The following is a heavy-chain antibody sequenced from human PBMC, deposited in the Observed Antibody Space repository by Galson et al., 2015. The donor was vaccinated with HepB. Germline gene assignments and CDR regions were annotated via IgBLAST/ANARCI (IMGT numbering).Heavy chain of an antibody. CDR2: IIPILGIA. V-gene: IGHV1-69*04. J-gene: IGHJ5*02. CDR3: ARQFLEGVDIVVVPDPREDNWFGP. Sequence: SVKVSCKASGGTFSSYAISWVRQAPGQGLEWMGRIIPILGIANYAQKFQGRVTITADKSTSTAYMELSSLRSEDTAVYYCARQFLEGVDIVVVPDPREDNWFGPWGQGTLVTVSS. D-gene: IGHD2-2*03. CDR1: GGTFSSYA.